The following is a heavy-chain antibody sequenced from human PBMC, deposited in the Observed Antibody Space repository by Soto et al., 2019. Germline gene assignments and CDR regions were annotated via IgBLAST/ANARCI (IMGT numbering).Heavy chain of an antibody. D-gene: IGHD6-13*01. CDR2: ISSSSSYI. CDR1: GFTFSSYS. Sequence: GGSLRLSCAASGFTFSSYSMNWVRQAPGKGLEWVSSISSSSSYIYYADSVKGRFTISRDNAKNSLYLQMNSLRAEDTAVYYCAREGSVAAPMNFQHWGQGTLVTVSS. CDR3: AREGSVAAPMNFQH. V-gene: IGHV3-21*01. J-gene: IGHJ1*01.